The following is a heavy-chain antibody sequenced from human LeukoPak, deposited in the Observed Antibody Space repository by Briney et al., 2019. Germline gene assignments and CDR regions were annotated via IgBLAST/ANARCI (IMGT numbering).Heavy chain of an antibody. D-gene: IGHD6-6*01. CDR2: VSAYNGNT. J-gene: IGHJ4*02. CDR3: ARERYSSSNYFDY. CDR1: GYTFTSYG. Sequence: GASVKVSCKASGYTFTSYGISWVRQAPGQGLEWMGWVSAYNGNTNYAQKFQGRVTITTDESTSTAYMELSSLRSEDTAVYYCARERYSSSNYFDYWGQGTLVTVSS. V-gene: IGHV1-18*01.